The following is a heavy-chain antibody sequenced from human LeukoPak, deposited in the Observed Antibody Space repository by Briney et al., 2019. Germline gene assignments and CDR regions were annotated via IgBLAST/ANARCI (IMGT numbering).Heavy chain of an antibody. CDR1: GFTFNFYT. V-gene: IGHV3-21*01. Sequence: GGSLRLSCEGSGFTFNFYTMNWVRHAPGKGLEWVSSISSSNAYIHYADSVKGRFTISRDNAKSSLFLQMNSLRGEDTAVYYCARDPSIKVRGVRIDYWGQGTLVSVSS. D-gene: IGHD3-10*01. CDR2: ISSSNAYI. CDR3: ARDPSIKVRGVRIDY. J-gene: IGHJ4*02.